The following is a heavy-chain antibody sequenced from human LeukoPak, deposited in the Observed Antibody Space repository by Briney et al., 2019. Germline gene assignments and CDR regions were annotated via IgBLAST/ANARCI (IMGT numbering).Heavy chain of an antibody. V-gene: IGHV3-74*01. Sequence: GGSLRLSCTASGFTFSSHWMHWVRQAPGKGLVWVSRIGENGRNTNYADSVKGRFTISRDNAKSTLYLQMNSLRAEDTAVYYRARDIVIGSGTYLDWGQGTLVTVSS. D-gene: IGHD3-10*01. CDR3: ARDIVIGSGTYLD. J-gene: IGHJ4*02. CDR1: GFTFSSHW. CDR2: IGENGRNT.